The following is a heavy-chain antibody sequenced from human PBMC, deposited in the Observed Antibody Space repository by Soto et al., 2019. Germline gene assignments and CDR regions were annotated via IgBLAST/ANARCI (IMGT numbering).Heavy chain of an antibody. Sequence: QVQLVESGGGVVQPGRSLRLSCAASGFTFSSYGMHWVRQAPGKGLEWVAVIWYDGSNKYYADSVKGRFTISRDNSKNTLYLQMNSLRAEDTAVYYCARDRAAARRWYYGMDVWGQGTTVTVSS. V-gene: IGHV3-33*01. CDR1: GFTFSSYG. CDR3: ARDRAAARRWYYGMDV. J-gene: IGHJ6*02. CDR2: IWYDGSNK. D-gene: IGHD6-6*01.